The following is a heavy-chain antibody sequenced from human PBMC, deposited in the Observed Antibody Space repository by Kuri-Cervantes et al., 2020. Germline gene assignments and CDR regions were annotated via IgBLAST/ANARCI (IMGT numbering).Heavy chain of an antibody. CDR2: IRSKAYGETT. J-gene: IGHJ6*02. Sequence: GGSLRLSCTASGFTFGDYAMSWVRQAPGKGLEWVGFIRSKAYGETTEYAASVKGRFTISRDDSKSIAYLQMNSLKTEDTAVYYCAKQRGFRTFNYYYYGMDVWGQGTTVTVSS. CDR1: GFTFGDYA. V-gene: IGHV3-49*04. CDR3: AKQRGFRTFNYYYYGMDV. D-gene: IGHD3-16*01.